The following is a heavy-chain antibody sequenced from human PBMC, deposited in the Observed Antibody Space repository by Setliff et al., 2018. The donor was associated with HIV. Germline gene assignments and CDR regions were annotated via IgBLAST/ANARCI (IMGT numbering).Heavy chain of an antibody. CDR1: GLTFSNYW. J-gene: IGHJ5*02. D-gene: IGHD1-26*01. V-gene: IGHV3-7*03. CDR2: IKQDGSEK. CDR3: ASMWKVGA. Sequence: GGSLRLSCAASGLTFSNYWMNWVRQAPGRGLEWVANIKQDGSEKYYVDSVKGRFTISRDNAKNSLYLQMSSLRVEDTAVYFCASMWKVGAWGRGTLVTVSS.